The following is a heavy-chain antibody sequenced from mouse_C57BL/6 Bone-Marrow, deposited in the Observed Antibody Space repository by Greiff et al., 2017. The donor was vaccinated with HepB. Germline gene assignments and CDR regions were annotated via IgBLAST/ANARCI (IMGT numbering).Heavy chain of an antibody. D-gene: IGHD1-1*01. CDR2: ISDGGSYT. CDR3: ARDQGYYGSSHWYFDV. CDR1: GFTFSSYA. J-gene: IGHJ1*03. Sequence: EVKLMESGGGLVKPGGSLKLSCAASGFTFSSYAMSWVRQTPEKRLEWVATISDGGSYTYYPDNVKGRFTISRDNAKNNLYLQMSHLKSEDTAMYYCARDQGYYGSSHWYFDVWGTGTTVTVSS. V-gene: IGHV5-4*01.